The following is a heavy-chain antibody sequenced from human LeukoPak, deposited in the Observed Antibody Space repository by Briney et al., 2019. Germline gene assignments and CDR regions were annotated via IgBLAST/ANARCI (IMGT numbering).Heavy chain of an antibody. CDR3: ARGCGNSCYEGFDP. Sequence: ASVKVSCKASGYTFTRYGISWVRQAPGQGLEWMGWIGGYNGNTYYGEKLQGRLTMTTDTVTSTAYMELRSLRFDDTAVYYCARGCGNSCYEGFDPWGQGTLVTVSS. V-gene: IGHV1-18*01. D-gene: IGHD3-22*01. CDR2: IGGYNGNT. J-gene: IGHJ5*02. CDR1: GYTFTRYG.